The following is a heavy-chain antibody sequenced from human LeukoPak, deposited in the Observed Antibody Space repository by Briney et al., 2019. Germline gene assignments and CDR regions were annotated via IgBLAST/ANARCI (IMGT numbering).Heavy chain of an antibody. Sequence: PGGSLRLSCAASGFTFSSFGMHWVRQAPGKGLEWVAIISYDGSNEYYAESVKGRFTISRDKSKNTLYLQMNSLRAEDTAVYYCAKDDRWLQFCCWGQGTLVTVSS. CDR2: ISYDGSNE. CDR3: AKDDRWLQFCC. J-gene: IGHJ4*02. CDR1: GFTFSSFG. D-gene: IGHD5-24*01. V-gene: IGHV3-33*05.